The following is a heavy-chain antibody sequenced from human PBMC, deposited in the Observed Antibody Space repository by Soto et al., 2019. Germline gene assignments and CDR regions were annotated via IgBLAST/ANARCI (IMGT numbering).Heavy chain of an antibody. Sequence: LRLSCAASGFTFSSYWMHWVRQAPGKGLVWVSRINSDGSSTSYADSVKGRFTISRDNAKNTLYLQMNSLRAEDTAVYYCARSPRIAAAVRIDYWGQGTLVTVSS. CDR2: INSDGSST. J-gene: IGHJ4*02. CDR3: ARSPRIAAAVRIDY. V-gene: IGHV3-74*01. D-gene: IGHD6-13*01. CDR1: GFTFSSYW.